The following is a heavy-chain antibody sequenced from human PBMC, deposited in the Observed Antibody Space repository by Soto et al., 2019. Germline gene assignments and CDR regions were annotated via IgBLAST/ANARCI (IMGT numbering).Heavy chain of an antibody. V-gene: IGHV1-46*02. Sequence: GASVKVSCKASGFTFNTYFMHWLRQAPGQGLEWLGIISPSGDATSYAEKFKGRVTVTKDTSTTTVYMELSSLRPEDTAVYYCARDWRYSSGLDYWGQGTLVTVYS. D-gene: IGHD6-19*01. CDR3: ARDWRYSSGLDY. CDR1: GFTFNTYF. J-gene: IGHJ4*02. CDR2: ISPSGDAT.